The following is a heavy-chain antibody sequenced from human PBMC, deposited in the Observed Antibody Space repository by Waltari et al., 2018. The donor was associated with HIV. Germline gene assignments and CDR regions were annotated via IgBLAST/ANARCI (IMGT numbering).Heavy chain of an antibody. D-gene: IGHD6-19*01. Sequence: EVQLVESGGGLVQPGGSLRLSCAASGFTFSSYWMSWVRQAPGKGLEWVANIKQDGSEKYYVDSVKGRFTISRDNAKNALYLQMNSLRAEDTAVYYCARGSSGWYQPLDYWGQGTLVTVSS. CDR3: ARGSSGWYQPLDY. J-gene: IGHJ4*02. CDR1: GFTFSSYW. CDR2: IKQDGSEK. V-gene: IGHV3-7*04.